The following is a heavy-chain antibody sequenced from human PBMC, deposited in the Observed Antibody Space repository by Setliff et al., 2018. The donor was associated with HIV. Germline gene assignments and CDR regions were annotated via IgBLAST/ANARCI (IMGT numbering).Heavy chain of an antibody. CDR3: TRTSRAAY. V-gene: IGHV3-48*01. CDR2: ISGSGSRV. J-gene: IGHJ4*02. CDR1: GFTFFDYA. D-gene: IGHD6-25*01. Sequence: GGSLRLSCAASGFTFFDYALNWVRQAPGKGLEWVSYISGSGSRVDYADSVKGRFTISRDNAKSSLYLQMNSLRAEDTAVYYCTRTSRAAYWGRGTLVTVSS.